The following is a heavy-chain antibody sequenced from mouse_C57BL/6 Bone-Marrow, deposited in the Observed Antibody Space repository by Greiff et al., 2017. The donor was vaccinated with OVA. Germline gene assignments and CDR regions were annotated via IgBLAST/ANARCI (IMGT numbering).Heavy chain of an antibody. CDR1: GFNIKTTY. CDR2: IDPANGNT. J-gene: IGHJ1*03. CDR3: ARDYYGSSWYFDV. D-gene: IGHD1-1*01. V-gene: IGHV14-3*01. Sequence: VQLQQSVAELVRPGASVKLSCTASGFNIKTTYMHWVKQRPEQGLEWIGRIDPANGNTKYAPKFQGKATITADTSSNTAYLQLSSLTSEDTAIYYCARDYYGSSWYFDVWGTGTTVTVSS.